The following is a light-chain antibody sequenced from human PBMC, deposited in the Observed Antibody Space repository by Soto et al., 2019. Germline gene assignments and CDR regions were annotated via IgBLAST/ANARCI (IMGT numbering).Light chain of an antibody. CDR3: HQYRKGTRT. CDR1: QGVXSN. V-gene: IGKV3-15*01. J-gene: IGKJ5*01. Sequence: MVLTQSPAILSVSPGESATLPCRASQGVXSNYLAWYQQHPGQPPRLRXDSISTSANGSPARFSGSGSGTEFSRTISSLQSDDCDSYYWHQYRKGTRTFGQGTRLEIK. CDR2: SIS.